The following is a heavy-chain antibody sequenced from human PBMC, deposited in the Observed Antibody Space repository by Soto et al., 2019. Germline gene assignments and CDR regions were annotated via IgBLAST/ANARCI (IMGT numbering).Heavy chain of an antibody. J-gene: IGHJ4*02. Sequence: PGGSLRLSCAASGFTFSSHWMHWVRQDPGKGPVWVSRINSDGSSTSYADSVKGRFTISRDNAKNTLSLQMNSLRAEDTAVYYCVRGAPFDYWGQGILVTVSS. V-gene: IGHV3-74*01. CDR2: INSDGSST. CDR3: VRGAPFDY. CDR1: GFTFSSHW.